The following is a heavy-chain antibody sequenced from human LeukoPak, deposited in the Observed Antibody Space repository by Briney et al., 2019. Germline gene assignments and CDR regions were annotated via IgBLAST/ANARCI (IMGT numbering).Heavy chain of an antibody. CDR3: AILGGDYRDY. D-gene: IGHD2-21*02. Sequence: GGSLRLSCAASGFTFSSYAMSWVRQAPGKGLEWVSSFSGSGGSTYYADSVKGRFTISRDNSKSTLYLRTNSLRAEDTAVYYCAILGGDYRDYWGQGTLVTVSS. CDR1: GFTFSSYA. V-gene: IGHV3-23*01. J-gene: IGHJ4*02. CDR2: FSGSGGST.